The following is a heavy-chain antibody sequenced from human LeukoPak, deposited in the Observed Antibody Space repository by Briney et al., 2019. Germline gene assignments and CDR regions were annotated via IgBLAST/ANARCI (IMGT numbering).Heavy chain of an antibody. CDR3: AKDQDYDFWSGYQY. D-gene: IGHD3-3*01. CDR1: GFTFSSYA. J-gene: IGHJ4*02. V-gene: IGHV3-23*01. Sequence: GGSLRLSCAASGFTFSSYAMSWVRQAPGKGLEWVSAISASGGSTYYADSVKGRFTISRDNSKNTLYLQMNSLRAEDTAVYYCAKDQDYDFWSGYQYWGQGTLVTVSS. CDR2: ISASGGST.